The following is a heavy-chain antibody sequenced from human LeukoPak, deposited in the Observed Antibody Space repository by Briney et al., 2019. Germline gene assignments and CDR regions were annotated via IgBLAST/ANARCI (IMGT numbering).Heavy chain of an antibody. J-gene: IGHJ5*02. CDR1: GFTFEDYA. D-gene: IGHD1-14*01. V-gene: IGHV3-9*01. CDR2: INWNSGSI. Sequence: GGSLRLSCAASGFTFEDYAMHWVRQAPGKGLEWVSGINWNSGSIGYADSVKGRFTISRDNVMNSLYLQMNSLRPEDTALYYCVKDRRNPYRPEGPFDPWGQGTLVTVSS. CDR3: VKDRRNPYRPEGPFDP.